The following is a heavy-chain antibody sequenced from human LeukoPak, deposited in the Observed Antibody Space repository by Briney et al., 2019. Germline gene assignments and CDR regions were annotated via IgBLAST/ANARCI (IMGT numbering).Heavy chain of an antibody. Sequence: RTGGSLRLSCAASGFTFSSYGMHWVRQAPGKGLEWVAVIPYDGFNPYYADSVKGRFTISRDNSKNTLWLQMNSLRAEDTAVYYCAKVKEMYSSGSYYFDYWGQGTLVTVSS. CDR3: AKVKEMYSSGSYYFDY. D-gene: IGHD6-19*01. CDR2: IPYDGFNP. V-gene: IGHV3-30*18. J-gene: IGHJ4*02. CDR1: GFTFSSYG.